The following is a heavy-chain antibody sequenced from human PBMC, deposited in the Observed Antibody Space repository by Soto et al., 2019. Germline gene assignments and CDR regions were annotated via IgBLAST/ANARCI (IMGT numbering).Heavy chain of an antibody. J-gene: IGHJ6*02. CDR3: AREQTSDILTGYKFFYYYYGMDV. Sequence: GGSLRLSCAASGFTFSSYAMHWVRQAPGKGLEWVAVISYDGSNKYYADSVKGRFTISRDNSKNTLYLQMNSLRAEDTAVYYCAREQTSDILTGYKFFYYYYGMDVWGQGTTVTVSS. CDR2: ISYDGSNK. D-gene: IGHD3-9*01. V-gene: IGHV3-30-3*01. CDR1: GFTFSSYA.